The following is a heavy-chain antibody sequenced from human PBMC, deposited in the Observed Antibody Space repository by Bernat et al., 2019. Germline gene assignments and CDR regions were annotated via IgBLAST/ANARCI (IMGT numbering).Heavy chain of an antibody. CDR1: GFTFSSYA. V-gene: IGHV3-23*01. Sequence: EVQLLESGGGLVQPGGSLRLSCAASGFTFSSYAMSWVRQAPGKGLEWVSAISGSGGSTYYADSVKGRFTIARDNSKNTLYLQMNSLRAEDTAVYYCAKPLGGSDAFDIWGQGTMVTVSS. CDR3: AKPLGGSDAFDI. J-gene: IGHJ3*02. D-gene: IGHD3-16*01. CDR2: ISGSGGST.